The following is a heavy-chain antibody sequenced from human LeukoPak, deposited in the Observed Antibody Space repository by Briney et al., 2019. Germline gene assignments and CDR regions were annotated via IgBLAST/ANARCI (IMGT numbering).Heavy chain of an antibody. CDR3: AKDLSDSSSWYL. CDR2: ISGSGGST. Sequence: PGGSLRLSCAASGFTFGSYAMSWVRQAPGKGLEWVSAISGSGGSTYYADSVKGRFTISRDNSKNTLYLQMNSLRAEDTAVYYCAKDLSDSSSWYLWGQGTLVTVSS. D-gene: IGHD6-13*01. V-gene: IGHV3-23*01. J-gene: IGHJ5*02. CDR1: GFTFGSYA.